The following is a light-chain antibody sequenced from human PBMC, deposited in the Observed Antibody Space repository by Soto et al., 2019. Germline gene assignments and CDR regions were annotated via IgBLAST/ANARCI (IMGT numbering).Light chain of an antibody. CDR3: RSFTSTNTVL. V-gene: IGLV2-14*01. CDR2: NVS. Sequence: QSALTQPASVSGSPGQSITISCTGTSSDVGGYNYVSWYQQHPGKAPKLMIYNVSNRPSGVSNRFSGSKSGNTASLTISGLQAEDEGHYYCRSFTSTNTVLFGGGTKLTVL. J-gene: IGLJ2*01. CDR1: SSDVGGYNY.